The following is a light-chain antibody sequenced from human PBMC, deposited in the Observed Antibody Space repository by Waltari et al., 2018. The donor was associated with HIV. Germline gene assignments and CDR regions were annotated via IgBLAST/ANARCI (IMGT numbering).Light chain of an antibody. Sequence: EIVMTQSPATLSLSPGVRATLSCRASQSLGNNLAWYQQKPGQAPRLLMYYASIRATGIPARFSGSGSGTDFTLTISSLGPEDFAVYYCQQRYRWPDTFGQGTKLEIK. CDR2: YAS. V-gene: IGKV3-11*01. J-gene: IGKJ2*01. CDR3: QQRYRWPDT. CDR1: QSLGNN.